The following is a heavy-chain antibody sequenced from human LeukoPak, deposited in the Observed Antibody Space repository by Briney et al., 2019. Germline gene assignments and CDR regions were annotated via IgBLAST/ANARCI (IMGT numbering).Heavy chain of an antibody. CDR3: ARDVKGRWELLGSHDY. CDR1: GFTFSNAG. V-gene: IGHV3-21*06. J-gene: IGHJ4*02. D-gene: IGHD1-26*01. CDR2: ISSSSSYI. Sequence: GGSLRLSCTASGFTFSNAGMNWVRQAPGKGLEWVSSISSSSSYIYYADSVKGRFTISRDNAKNSLYLQMNSLRVEDTAVYYCARDVKGRWELLGSHDYWGQGTLVTASS.